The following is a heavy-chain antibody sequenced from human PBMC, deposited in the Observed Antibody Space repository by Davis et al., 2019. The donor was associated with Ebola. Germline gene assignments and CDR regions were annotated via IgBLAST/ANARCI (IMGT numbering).Heavy chain of an antibody. Sequence: GESLKISCAASGFTFSSYAMSWVRQAPGKGLEWVSTLGTRATTTYYADSVKGRFTISRDNSKNTLFLQMNSLRAEDTAVYYCAKSSSPDYWGQGTLVTVSS. J-gene: IGHJ4*02. D-gene: IGHD6-19*01. CDR1: GFTFSSYA. CDR2: LGTRATTT. CDR3: AKSSSPDY. V-gene: IGHV3-23*01.